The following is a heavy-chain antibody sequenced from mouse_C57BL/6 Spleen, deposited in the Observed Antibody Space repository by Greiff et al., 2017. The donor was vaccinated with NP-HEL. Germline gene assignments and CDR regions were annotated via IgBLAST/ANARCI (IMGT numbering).Heavy chain of an antibody. CDR2: IDPSDSYT. V-gene: IGHV1-69*01. CDR1: GYTFTSYW. Sequence: QVQLKQSGAELVMPGASVKLSCKASGYTFTSYWMHWVKQRPGQGLEWIGKIDPSDSYTNYNQKFKGKSTLTVDKSSSTAYMQLSSLTSEDSAVYYCARDSPRFDYWGQGTTLTVSS. J-gene: IGHJ2*01. CDR3: ARDSPRFDY.